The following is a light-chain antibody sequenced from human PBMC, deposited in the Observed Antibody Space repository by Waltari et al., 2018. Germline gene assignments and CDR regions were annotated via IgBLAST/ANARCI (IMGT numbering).Light chain of an antibody. CDR2: AAS. CDR1: QSISSY. Sequence: DIQMTQSPSSLSASVGGRVTITCRARQSISSYLHWYQQKPGKAPKLLIYAASSLQSGVPSRFSGSGSGTDFTLTISSLQPEDFATYYCQQSYSTPRTFGQGTKLEIK. V-gene: IGKV1-39*01. J-gene: IGKJ2*02. CDR3: QQSYSTPRT.